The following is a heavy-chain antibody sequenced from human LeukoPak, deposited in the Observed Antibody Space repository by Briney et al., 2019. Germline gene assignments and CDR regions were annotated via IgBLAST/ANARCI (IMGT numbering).Heavy chain of an antibody. CDR1: GGSISTYY. V-gene: IGHV4-59*01. Sequence: SETLSLTCTFPGGSISTYYCSWIRQTPMKGREWIGYIYYSGSNDYSPSLKSRVTMSVDTSKSQFSLNLTSVTAADTAVYYCATLDLGSSSGWYFRYWGRGTLVTVSS. D-gene: IGHD6-19*01. J-gene: IGHJ4*02. CDR2: IYYSGSN. CDR3: ATLDLGSSSGWYFRY.